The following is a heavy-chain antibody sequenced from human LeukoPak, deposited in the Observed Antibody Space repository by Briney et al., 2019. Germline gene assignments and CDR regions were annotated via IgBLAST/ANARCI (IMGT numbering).Heavy chain of an antibody. CDR3: ARLRKITFNYYYGMDV. CDR1: GFTVSSNY. Sequence: GGSLRLSYAASGFTVSSNYMNWVRQAPGKGLEWVSVIDSGGSTYYADSVKGRFTISRDNSKNTLYLQMNSLRAEDTAVYYCARLRKITFNYYYGMDVWGQGTTVTVSS. D-gene: IGHD1-14*01. V-gene: IGHV3-53*01. CDR2: IDSGGST. J-gene: IGHJ6*02.